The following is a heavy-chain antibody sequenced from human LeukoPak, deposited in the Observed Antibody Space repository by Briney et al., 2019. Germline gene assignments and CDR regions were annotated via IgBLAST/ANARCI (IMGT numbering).Heavy chain of an antibody. V-gene: IGHV4-38-2*02. CDR3: AREKFNYELLHYFDY. J-gene: IGHJ4*02. D-gene: IGHD3-16*01. Sequence: KPSETLSLTCAVSGYSISSGYYWGWIRQSPGKGLEWIGSIYHSGSTYYNPSLKSRVTISVDTSKNQFSLKLSSVTAADTAVYYCAREKFNYELLHYFDYWGQGTLVTVSS. CDR2: IYHSGST. CDR1: GYSISSGYY.